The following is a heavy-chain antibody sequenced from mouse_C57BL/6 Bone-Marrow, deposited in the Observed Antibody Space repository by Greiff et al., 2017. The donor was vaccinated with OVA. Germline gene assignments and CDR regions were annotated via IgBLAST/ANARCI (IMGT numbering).Heavy chain of an antibody. CDR3: ARDGYYSNYGFAY. J-gene: IGHJ3*01. Sequence: VQLQQSGAELARPGASVKLSCKASGYTFTSYGISWVKQRTGQGLEWIGEIYPRSGNTYYNEKVKGKANLTADKSSSTAYMELRSLTSEDSAVYFCARDGYYSNYGFAYWGQGTLVTVSA. CDR1: GYTFTSYG. CDR2: IYPRSGNT. D-gene: IGHD2-5*01. V-gene: IGHV1-81*01.